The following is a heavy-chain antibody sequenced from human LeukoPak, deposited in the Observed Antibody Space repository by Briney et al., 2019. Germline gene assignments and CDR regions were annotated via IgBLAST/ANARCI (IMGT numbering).Heavy chain of an antibody. Sequence: ASVKVPCKASGGTFSSYAISWVRQAPGQGLEWMGRIIPILGIANYAQKFQGRVTITADKSTSTAYMELSSLRSEDTAVYYCARDREDFWSGYYSDYWGQGTLVTVSS. J-gene: IGHJ4*02. CDR2: IIPILGIA. CDR3: ARDREDFWSGYYSDY. D-gene: IGHD3-3*01. V-gene: IGHV1-69*04. CDR1: GGTFSSYA.